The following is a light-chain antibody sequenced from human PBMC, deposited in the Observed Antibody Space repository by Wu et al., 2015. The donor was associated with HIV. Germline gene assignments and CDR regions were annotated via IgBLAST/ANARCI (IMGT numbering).Light chain of an antibody. J-gene: IGKJ5*01. Sequence: EIVLTQSPGTLSLSPGQRATLSCRSSQSVSASYMAWYQKRPGQAPRLLVYGASKRATGIPDRFGGSGSGTDFTLTISRLEPEDFAVYYCQQGSDWPLTFGQGTRLEIK. CDR1: QSVSASY. CDR2: GAS. V-gene: IGKV3D-20*02. CDR3: QQGSDWPLT.